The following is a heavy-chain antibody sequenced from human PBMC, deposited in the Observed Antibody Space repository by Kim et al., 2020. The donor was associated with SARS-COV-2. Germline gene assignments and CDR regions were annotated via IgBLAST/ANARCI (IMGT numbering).Heavy chain of an antibody. V-gene: IGHV3-33*01. D-gene: IGHD6-13*01. Sequence: GGSLRLSCAASGFTFSSYGMHWVRQAPGKGLEWVAVIWYDGSNKYYADSVKGRFTISRDNSKNTLYLQMNSLRAEDTAVYYCARDVGSSWYEGTYGMDVWAQGTTVTVSS. CDR2: IWYDGSNK. CDR1: GFTFSSYG. J-gene: IGHJ6*02. CDR3: ARDVGSSWYEGTYGMDV.